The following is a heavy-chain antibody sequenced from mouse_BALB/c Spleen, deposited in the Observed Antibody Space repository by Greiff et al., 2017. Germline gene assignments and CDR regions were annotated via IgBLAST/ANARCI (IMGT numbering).Heavy chain of an antibody. CDR2: ISNGSGST. V-gene: IGHV5-12-2*01. Sequence: EVHLVESGGGLVQPGGSLKLSCAASGFTFSSNTMSWVRQTPEKRLEWVAYISNGSGSTYYPDTVKGRFTISRDNAKNTLYLQMSSLKSEDTAMYYCARPYDYDAWFAYWGQGTLVTVSA. J-gene: IGHJ3*01. D-gene: IGHD2-4*01. CDR1: GFTFSSNT. CDR3: ARPYDYDAWFAY.